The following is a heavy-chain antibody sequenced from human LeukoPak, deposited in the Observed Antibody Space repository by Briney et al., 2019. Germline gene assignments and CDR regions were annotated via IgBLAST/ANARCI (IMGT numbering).Heavy chain of an antibody. CDR2: IYYSGST. J-gene: IGHJ6*03. Sequence: SETLSLTCTVSGGSISSYYWSWIRQPPGKGLEWSGYIYYSGSTNYNPSLKSRVTISVDTSKKQFSLKLSSVTAADTAVYYCARVRRWLQHYYYMDVWGKGTTVTVSS. CDR1: GGSISSYY. D-gene: IGHD5-24*01. V-gene: IGHV4-59*01. CDR3: ARVRRWLQHYYYMDV.